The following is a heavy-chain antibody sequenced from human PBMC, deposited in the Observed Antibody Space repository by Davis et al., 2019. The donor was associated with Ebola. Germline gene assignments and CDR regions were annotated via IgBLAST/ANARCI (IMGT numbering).Heavy chain of an antibody. CDR2: IIPILGIA. CDR3: ARDLGLPGDY. CDR1: GGTFSSYA. D-gene: IGHD7-27*01. J-gene: IGHJ4*02. V-gene: IGHV1-69*04. Sequence: SVKVSCKASGGTFSSYAISWVRQAPGQGLEWMGRIIPILGIANYAQKFQGRVTMTRDTSTSTVYMELSSLRSEDTAVYYCARDLGLPGDYWGQGTLVTVSS.